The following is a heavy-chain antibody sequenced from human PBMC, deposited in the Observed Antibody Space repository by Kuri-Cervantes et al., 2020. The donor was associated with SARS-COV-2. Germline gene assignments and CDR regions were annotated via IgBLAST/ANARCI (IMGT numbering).Heavy chain of an antibody. Sequence: ESLKISCTVSGGSISSGSYYWSWIRQPAGKGLEWIGYIYYSGSTNYNPSLKSRVTISVDTSKNQFSLKLSSVTAADTAVYYCARWGYSSSSSGLGYYYYYMDVWGKGTTVTVSS. V-gene: IGHV4-61*10. D-gene: IGHD6-6*01. CDR3: ARWGYSSSSSGLGYYYYYMDV. CDR2: IYYSGST. CDR1: GGSISSGSYY. J-gene: IGHJ6*03.